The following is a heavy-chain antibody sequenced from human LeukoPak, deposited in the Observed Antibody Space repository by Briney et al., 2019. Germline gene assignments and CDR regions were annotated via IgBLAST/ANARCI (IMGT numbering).Heavy chain of an antibody. CDR3: AKPGQWLAYFDH. J-gene: IGHJ4*02. Sequence: GGSLRXXXXXSXXTFSSYAMSWVXQAPGKGLEWVSAISGSGGSTYYADSVKGRFTISRDNSKNTLYLQMNSLRAEDTAVYYCAKPGQWLAYFDHWGQGTLVTVSS. V-gene: IGHV3-23*01. D-gene: IGHD6-19*01. CDR1: XXTFSSYA. CDR2: ISGSGGST.